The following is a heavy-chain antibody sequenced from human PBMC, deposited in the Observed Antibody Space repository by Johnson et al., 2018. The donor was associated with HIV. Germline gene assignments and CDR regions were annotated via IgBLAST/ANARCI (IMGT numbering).Heavy chain of an antibody. CDR3: ARGEGRGAFDI. J-gene: IGHJ3*02. V-gene: IGHV3-20*04. Sequence: VQLVESGGGLVQPGGSLRLSCAAPGFTFSSYWMHWVRQAPGKGLEWVSGINWNGGSTGYADSVKGRFTISRDNAKNSLYLQMNSLRAEDTALYYCARGEGRGAFDIWGQGTMVTVSS. CDR2: INWNGGST. CDR1: GFTFSSYW. D-gene: IGHD3-10*01.